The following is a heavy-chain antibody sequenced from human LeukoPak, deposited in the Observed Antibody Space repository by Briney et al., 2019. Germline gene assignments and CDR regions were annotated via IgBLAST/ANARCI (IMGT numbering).Heavy chain of an antibody. D-gene: IGHD3-22*01. CDR2: IRNRAKSYTT. V-gene: IGHV3-72*01. CDR3: ARVGDYYDSRGYSTDAFDI. J-gene: IGHJ3*02. Sequence: GGSLRLSCAASGFSFSDHYMDWVRQAPGKGVERVGRIRNRAKSYTTQYAPSVRDRFTISRDESRKSLYLQMNSLKTEDTAVYFCARVGDYYDSRGYSTDAFDIWGQGTMVTVSS. CDR1: GFSFSDHY.